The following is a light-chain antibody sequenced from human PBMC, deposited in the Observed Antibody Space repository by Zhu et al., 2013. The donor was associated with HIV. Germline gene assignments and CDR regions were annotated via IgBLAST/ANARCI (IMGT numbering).Light chain of an antibody. CDR2: EVS. J-gene: IGLJ1*01. CDR3: SSYTSSSTRV. V-gene: IGLV2-14*01. CDR1: SRDVGGYNF. Sequence: QSALTQPASVSGSPGQSITMSCTGTSRDVGGYNFVSWYQQHPGKAPKLMIYEVSNRPSGLSNRFSGSKSGNTASLTISGLQAEDEADYYCSSYTSSSTRVFGTGTKVTVL.